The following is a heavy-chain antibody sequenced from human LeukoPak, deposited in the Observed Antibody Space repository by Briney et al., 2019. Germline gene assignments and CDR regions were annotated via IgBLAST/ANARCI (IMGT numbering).Heavy chain of an antibody. CDR2: INHSGST. Sequence: PSETLSLTCTVSGGSISSSSYYWSWIRQPPGKGLEWIGEINHSGSTNYNPSLKSRVTISVDTSKNQFSLKLSSVTAADTAVYYCARAKDVLRYFDWLSHHQIFDYWGQGTLVTVSS. D-gene: IGHD3-9*01. J-gene: IGHJ4*02. V-gene: IGHV4-39*07. CDR1: GGSISSSSYY. CDR3: ARAKDVLRYFDWLSHHQIFDY.